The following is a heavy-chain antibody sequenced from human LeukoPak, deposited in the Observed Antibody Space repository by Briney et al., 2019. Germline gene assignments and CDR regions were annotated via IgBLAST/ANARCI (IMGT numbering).Heavy chain of an antibody. V-gene: IGHV3-11*01. D-gene: IGHD2-2*01. CDR3: ARRDIVVVPAALYTRFDP. Sequence: GGSLRLSCAASGFTFSDYYMSWIRQAPGKGLEWVSYISSSGSTIYYADSVKGRFTISRDNAKNSLYLQMNSLRAEDTAVYYCARRDIVVVPAALYTRFDPWGQGTLVTASS. CDR1: GFTFSDYY. J-gene: IGHJ5*02. CDR2: ISSSGSTI.